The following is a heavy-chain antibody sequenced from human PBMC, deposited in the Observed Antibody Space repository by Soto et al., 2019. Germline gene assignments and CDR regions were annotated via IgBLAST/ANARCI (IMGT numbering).Heavy chain of an antibody. CDR3: GRDRKYSGLDRVGRPRHIYSGRDV. D-gene: IGHD2-21*01. CDR2: ISHSVTTA. V-gene: IGHV3-11*01. Sequence: KAGGSLRLSCEASGFTFSDYYMTWFRQAPGKGLEWVSSISHSVTTADSADTVTGRFAISRDNSKKSLFLHMVSLTAEDTAAYYFGRDRKYSGLDRVGRPRHIYSGRDVRSPGT. CDR1: GFTFSDYY. J-gene: IGHJ6*02.